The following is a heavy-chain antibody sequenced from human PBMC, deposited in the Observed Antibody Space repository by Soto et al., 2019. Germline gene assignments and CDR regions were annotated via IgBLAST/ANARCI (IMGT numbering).Heavy chain of an antibody. D-gene: IGHD2-15*01. CDR1: GYTFKNYF. J-gene: IGHJ4*02. CDR2: INTDNDDT. Sequence: QVQLVQSGAEVKKPGASVKVSCKASGYTFKNYFIHWVRQAPGQSLEWMGWINTDNDDTEYSEKFQGRVAITTDTSASTAYMDLSSLTSEDTAVYYCARDWCSRGAVDYWGQGTLVIVSS. CDR3: ARDWCSRGAVDY. V-gene: IGHV1-3*04.